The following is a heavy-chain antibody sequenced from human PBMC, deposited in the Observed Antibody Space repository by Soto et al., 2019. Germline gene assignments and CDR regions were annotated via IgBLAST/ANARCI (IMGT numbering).Heavy chain of an antibody. CDR2: INPNSGGT. CDR1: GYTFTGYY. Sequence: ASVKVSCKASGYTFTGYYMHWVRQAPGQGLEWMGWINPNSGGTNYAQKFQGWVTMTRDTSISTAYMELSRLRSDDTAVYYCARGGMSDDYSNYVPKGGFDPWGQGTLVTVSS. CDR3: ARGGMSDDYSNYVPKGGFDP. D-gene: IGHD4-4*01. J-gene: IGHJ5*02. V-gene: IGHV1-2*04.